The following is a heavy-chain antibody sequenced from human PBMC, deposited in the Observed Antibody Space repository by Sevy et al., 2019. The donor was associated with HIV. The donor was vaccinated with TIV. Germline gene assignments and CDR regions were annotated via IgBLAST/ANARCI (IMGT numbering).Heavy chain of an antibody. CDR1: GGSISSYF. Sequence: SETLSLTCSVSGGSISSYFWTWVRQSPGKGLEWIGNIYFTGNTDYSPSLMSRVTLSLDTSKSQFSLPLKSVTAADTAIYFCARESTTRPRVLDDWGQGTLVTVSS. D-gene: IGHD1-1*01. J-gene: IGHJ4*02. CDR2: IYFTGNT. CDR3: ARESTTRPRVLDD. V-gene: IGHV4-59*01.